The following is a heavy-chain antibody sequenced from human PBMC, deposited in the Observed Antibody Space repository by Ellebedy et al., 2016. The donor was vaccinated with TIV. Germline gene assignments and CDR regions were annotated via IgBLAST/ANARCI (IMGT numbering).Heavy chain of an antibody. V-gene: IGHV3-7*03. D-gene: IGHD5-12*01. Sequence: GESLKISCAASGFTFSSYWMNWVRQAPGKGLEWVANIKKDGSEKYYVDSVKGRFTISRDNAKNSLYLQMNSLRAEDTAVYYCASVPVAMAYFDYWGQGTLVTVSS. CDR2: IKKDGSEK. CDR1: GFTFSSYW. J-gene: IGHJ4*02. CDR3: ASVPVAMAYFDY.